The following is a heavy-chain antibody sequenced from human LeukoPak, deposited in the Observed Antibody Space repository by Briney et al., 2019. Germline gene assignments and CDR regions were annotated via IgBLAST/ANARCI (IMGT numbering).Heavy chain of an antibody. CDR3: ARGNYDFWSGYWDY. CDR1: GFTFSSYA. J-gene: IGHJ4*02. CDR2: ISSNGGST. V-gene: IGHV3-64*01. Sequence: PGGSLRLSCAASGFTFSSYAMHWVRQAPGKGLEYVSAISSNGGSTYYANSVKGRFTISRDNSKNTLYLQMGSLRAGDTAVYYCARGNYDFWSGYWDYWGQGTLVTVSS. D-gene: IGHD3-3*01.